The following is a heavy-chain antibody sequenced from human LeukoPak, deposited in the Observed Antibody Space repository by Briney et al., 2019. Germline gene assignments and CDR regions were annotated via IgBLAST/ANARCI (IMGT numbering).Heavy chain of an antibody. CDR3: ARDFQDSIVVVVAATPRSFDY. Sequence: ASVKVSCKASGYTFTGYYLHWVRQAPGQGLEWMGRINPNSGDTNYAQKFQGRVTMTRDTSISTAYMELSGLRSDDTAVYYCARDFQDSIVVVVAATPRSFDYWGQGTLVTVSS. CDR1: GYTFTGYY. V-gene: IGHV1-2*06. J-gene: IGHJ4*02. D-gene: IGHD2-15*01. CDR2: INPNSGDT.